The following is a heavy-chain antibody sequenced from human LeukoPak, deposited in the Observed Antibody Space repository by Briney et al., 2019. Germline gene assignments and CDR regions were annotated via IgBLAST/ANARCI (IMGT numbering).Heavy chain of an antibody. CDR2: INPNSGDT. CDR3: ACWGGGNQGH. V-gene: IGHV1-2*06. CDR1: GGTFSSYA. Sequence: ASVEVSCKASGGTFSSYAISWVRQAPGQGLEWMGRINPNSGDTIYAQNFQGRVTVTRDTSISTAYMELSRLRSDDTAVYYCACWGGGNQGHWGQGTLVTVSS. D-gene: IGHD4-23*01. J-gene: IGHJ4*02.